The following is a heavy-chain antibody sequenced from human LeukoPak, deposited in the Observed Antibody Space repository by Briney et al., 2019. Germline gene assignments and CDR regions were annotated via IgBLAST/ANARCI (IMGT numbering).Heavy chain of an antibody. CDR1: GGSISSYY. Sequence: SETLSLTCTVSGGSISSYYWSWIRQPPGKGLEWIGYIYYSGSTNYNPSPKSRVTISVDTSKNQFSLKLSSVTAADTAVYYCARHSGRNFWSGSPDYWGQGTLVTVSS. D-gene: IGHD3-3*01. J-gene: IGHJ4*02. CDR3: ARHSGRNFWSGSPDY. CDR2: IYYSGST. V-gene: IGHV4-59*08.